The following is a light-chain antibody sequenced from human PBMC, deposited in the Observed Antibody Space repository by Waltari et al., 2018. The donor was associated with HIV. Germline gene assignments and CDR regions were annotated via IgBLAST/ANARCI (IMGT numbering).Light chain of an antibody. J-gene: IGKJ3*01. V-gene: IGKV1-39*01. CDR1: QAVSNH. CDR2: AAS. Sequence: RVTITCRASQAVSNHLNWYQQKPGKAPKLLIYAASTLQSGVPSRFSGRGSGTDFTLTITNLQPEDLATYYCQQTYFTPLFTFGPGTIVDDK. CDR3: QQTYFTPLFT.